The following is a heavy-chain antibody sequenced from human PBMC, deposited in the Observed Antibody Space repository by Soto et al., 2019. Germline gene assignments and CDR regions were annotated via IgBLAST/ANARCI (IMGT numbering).Heavy chain of an antibody. V-gene: IGHV3-30*03. CDR2: ISADGSNK. Sequence: QVQLVEAGGGVVQPGGSLRLSCAASGFTFSNYGMHWVRQAPGKGLEWVAVISADGSNKYYADFVKGRFTISRDNSKNTLYLQVNSLKLEDTAVYHCLNWLSPNWGQGTLVTVSS. CDR3: LNWLSPN. J-gene: IGHJ4*02. D-gene: IGHD3-9*01. CDR1: GFTFSNYG.